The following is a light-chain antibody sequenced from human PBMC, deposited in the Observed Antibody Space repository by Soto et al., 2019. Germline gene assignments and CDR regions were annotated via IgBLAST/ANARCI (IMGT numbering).Light chain of an antibody. CDR3: SSYASSSTVI. J-gene: IGLJ2*01. CDR1: SSDVGAYNY. Sequence: QSALTQPASVSGSRGQSITISCTGTSSDVGAYNYVSWYQQHPVKAPKLMIYDVSSRPSGISNRFSGSKSGNTASLTISGVQAEDEADYYCSSYASSSTVIFGGGTKLTVL. V-gene: IGLV2-14*01. CDR2: DVS.